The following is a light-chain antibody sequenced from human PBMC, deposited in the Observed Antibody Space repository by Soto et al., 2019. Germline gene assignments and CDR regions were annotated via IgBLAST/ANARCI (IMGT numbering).Light chain of an antibody. Sequence: EVVMTQSPATLSGSPGERATLSCRASETVATTLAWYQQKPGQAPRLLISGASTRATGIPARFSGSGSGTDFTLTISSLEPEDFAVYYCQQRSNYTFGQGTRLEIK. V-gene: IGKV3-11*01. CDR3: QQRSNYT. J-gene: IGKJ5*01. CDR2: GAS. CDR1: ETVATT.